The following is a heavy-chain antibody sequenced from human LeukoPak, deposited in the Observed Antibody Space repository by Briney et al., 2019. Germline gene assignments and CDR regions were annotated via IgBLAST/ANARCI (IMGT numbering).Heavy chain of an antibody. V-gene: IGHV4-34*01. Sequence: PSETLSLTCAVYGGSFSGYYWSWIRQPPGKGLEWIGEINHSGSTNYNPSLKSRVTISVDTSKNQFSLKLSSVAAADTAVYYCARVGQDSSGYYYLDYWGQGTLVTVSS. D-gene: IGHD3-22*01. CDR3: ARVGQDSSGYYYLDY. CDR2: INHSGST. CDR1: GGSFSGYY. J-gene: IGHJ4*02.